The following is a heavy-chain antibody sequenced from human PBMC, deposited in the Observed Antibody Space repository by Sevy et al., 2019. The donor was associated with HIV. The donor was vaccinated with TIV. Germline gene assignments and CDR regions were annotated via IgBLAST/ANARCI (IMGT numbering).Heavy chain of an antibody. Sequence: GGSLRLSCAASGFSFSSYEMNWVRQAPGKGLEWVSYISNSGTTISYSDSVRGRFTISRDNARNLLSLQMNSLRAEDTAVYYCARDLPPSATTVAHFDCWGQGTLVTVSS. CDR1: GFSFSSYE. V-gene: IGHV3-48*03. J-gene: IGHJ4*02. CDR2: ISNSGTTI. D-gene: IGHD4-17*01. CDR3: ARDLPPSATTVAHFDC.